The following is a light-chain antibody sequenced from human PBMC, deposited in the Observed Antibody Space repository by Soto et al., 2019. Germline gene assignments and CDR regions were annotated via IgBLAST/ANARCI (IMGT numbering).Light chain of an antibody. J-gene: IGKJ1*01. V-gene: IGKV3-15*01. CDR3: QQWIRWT. CDR1: ERVGSN. Sequence: EIVMTQSPATLSVSPGDRVTLSCRASERVGSNLAWYQHKPGQAPRLLIYGASVRATGIPDRFSGSGSETEFTLTSSSLQDEDFAVYYCQQWIRWTFGQGTRLELK. CDR2: GAS.